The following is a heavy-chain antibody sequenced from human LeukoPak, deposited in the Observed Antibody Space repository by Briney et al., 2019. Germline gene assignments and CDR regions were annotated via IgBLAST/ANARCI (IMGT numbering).Heavy chain of an antibody. D-gene: IGHD3-3*01. CDR3: AREKSRDDFWSGYTSSYFDY. V-gene: IGHV1-2*02. CDR1: GYTFTGYY. Sequence: APVKVSCKASGYTFTGYYMHWVRQAPGQGLEWMGWINPNSGGTNYAQKFQGRVTMTRDTSISTAYMELSRLRSDDTAVYYCAREKSRDDFWSGYTSSYFDYWGQGTLVTVSS. J-gene: IGHJ4*02. CDR2: INPNSGGT.